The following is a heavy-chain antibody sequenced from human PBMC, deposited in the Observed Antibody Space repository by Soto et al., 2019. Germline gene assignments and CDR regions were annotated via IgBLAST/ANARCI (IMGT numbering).Heavy chain of an antibody. CDR3: AKYCSSTTCLVVYGMDV. V-gene: IGHV3-23*01. J-gene: IGHJ6*02. D-gene: IGHD2-2*01. Sequence: EVQLLESGGGLVQPGGSLRLSCAASGFTFGSYAMSWVRQAPGKGLEWVSAISGSGGTTYYTDSVKGRFTISRDNSKNTLYLQMNSLRVEDTAVYYCAKYCSSTTCLVVYGMDVWGQGTTVTVSS. CDR2: ISGSGGTT. CDR1: GFTFGSYA.